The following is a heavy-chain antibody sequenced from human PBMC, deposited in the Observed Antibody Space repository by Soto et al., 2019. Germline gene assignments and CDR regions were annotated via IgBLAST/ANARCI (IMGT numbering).Heavy chain of an antibody. CDR1: GGSISSGSYY. Sequence: ETLSAACTVSGGSISSGSYYWGWIRQPPGKGLEWIGSIYYSGSTYYNPSLKSRVTISVDTSKNQFSLKLSSVPAADTAVYYCASGKNTYYDFWSGYSPWYFDYWGQGTLVTVYS. CDR2: IYYSGST. J-gene: IGHJ4*02. V-gene: IGHV4-39*01. D-gene: IGHD3-3*01. CDR3: ASGKNTYYDFWSGYSPWYFDY.